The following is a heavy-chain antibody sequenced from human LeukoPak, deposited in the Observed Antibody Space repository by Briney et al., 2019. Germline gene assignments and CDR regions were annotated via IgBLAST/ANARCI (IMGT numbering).Heavy chain of an antibody. D-gene: IGHD6-19*01. Sequence: GGSLRLSCAASGFTFSSYAMSWVRQAPGKGLEWVSGISGSGGSTYYADSVKGRFTISRDNSKNTLYLQMNSLRDEDTAVYHCAKWVAGAPSSDYWGQGTLVTVSS. CDR3: AKWVAGAPSSDY. CDR2: ISGSGGST. V-gene: IGHV3-23*01. J-gene: IGHJ4*02. CDR1: GFTFSSYA.